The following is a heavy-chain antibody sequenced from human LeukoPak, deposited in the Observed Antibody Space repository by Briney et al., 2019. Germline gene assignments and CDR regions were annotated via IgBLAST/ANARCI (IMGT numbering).Heavy chain of an antibody. Sequence: GGSLRLSCAASGFTFSSYAMTWVRQAPGKGLEWVGRIKSKTDGGTTDYAAPVKGRFTISRDDSKNMLYLQMNSLKTEDTAVYYCTTVSIAVAGTDYWGQGTLVTVSS. CDR1: GFTFSSYA. J-gene: IGHJ4*02. CDR2: IKSKTDGGTT. D-gene: IGHD6-19*01. V-gene: IGHV3-15*01. CDR3: TTVSIAVAGTDY.